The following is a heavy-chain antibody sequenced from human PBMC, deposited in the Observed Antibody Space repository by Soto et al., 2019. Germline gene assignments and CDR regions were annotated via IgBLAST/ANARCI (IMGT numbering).Heavy chain of an antibody. Sequence: QVQLVQSGAEVKKPGSSVKFSCKASGGTFSSYAISWVRQAPGQGLEWMGGIIPIFGTANYTQKFQGRVTITADESTSTAYMELSSVRSEDTVVYYCASFPLSGYDRHSFDYWGQGTLVTVSS. V-gene: IGHV1-69*01. CDR2: IIPIFGTA. CDR3: ASFPLSGYDRHSFDY. CDR1: GGTFSSYA. D-gene: IGHD5-12*01. J-gene: IGHJ4*02.